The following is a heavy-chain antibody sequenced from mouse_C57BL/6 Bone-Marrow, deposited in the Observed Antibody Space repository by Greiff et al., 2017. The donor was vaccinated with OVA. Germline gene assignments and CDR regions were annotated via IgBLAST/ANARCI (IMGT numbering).Heavy chain of an antibody. CDR2: IDPEDGET. J-gene: IGHJ2*01. V-gene: IGHV14-2*01. CDR1: GFNIKDYY. CDR3: ARSRYRNAEYCDY. Sequence: VQLQQSGAELVKPGASVKLSCTASGFNIKDYYMHWVKQRTEQGLEWIGRIDPEDGETKYAPKFKGKATITVDTSSNTAYLQLSSLTSEDTAVYLCARSRYRNAEYCDYWGQGTTVTVSS. D-gene: IGHD2-5*01.